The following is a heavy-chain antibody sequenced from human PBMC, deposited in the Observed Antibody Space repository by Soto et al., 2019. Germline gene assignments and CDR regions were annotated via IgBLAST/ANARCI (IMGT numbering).Heavy chain of an antibody. CDR3: AIAVDPLYDFWHSAAEGHKSYFDS. J-gene: IGHJ4*02. V-gene: IGHV1-18*04. D-gene: IGHD3-3*01. Sequence: QVQLVQSGAEVKKAGASVKVSCKASGYTYTSYSINWVRQAPGQGLEWMGRISPHNGNTSYAQKFQDRVSMTTDTSTTTAYMELRRLRSDDTSVFYCAIAVDPLYDFWHSAAEGHKSYFDSWGQGTLVTVSS. CDR2: ISPHNGNT. CDR1: GYTYTSYS.